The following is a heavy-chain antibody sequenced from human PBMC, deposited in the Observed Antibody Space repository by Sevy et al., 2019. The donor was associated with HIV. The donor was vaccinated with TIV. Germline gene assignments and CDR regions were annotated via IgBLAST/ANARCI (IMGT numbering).Heavy chain of an antibody. V-gene: IGHV4-59*01. CDR1: DVPISPYY. CDR3: ARGGTIFGVAIGDWFDP. J-gene: IGHJ5*02. CDR2: IYYSGST. D-gene: IGHD3-3*01. Sequence: SETLSLTCTVSDVPISPYYWHWIRQSPGKGLEWMGSIYYSGSTKYNPAIKSRVTISVDTSAKKISLKLNSVTAADTAVYYCARGGTIFGVAIGDWFDPWGQGTPVTVSS.